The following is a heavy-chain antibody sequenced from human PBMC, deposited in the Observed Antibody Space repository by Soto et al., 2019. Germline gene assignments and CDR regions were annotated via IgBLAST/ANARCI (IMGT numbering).Heavy chain of an antibody. V-gene: IGHV3-33*01. CDR1: GFTFSSYG. J-gene: IGHJ4*02. Sequence: ESGGGVVQPGRSLRLSCAASGFTFSSYGMYWVLQAPGNGLEWVAVIWYDGSNKYYADSVKGRFTISRDNSKNTLYLQMNSLRADDTAVYYCARDPGSSRYYFDYWGQGTLVTVSS. CDR3: ARDPGSSRYYFDY. D-gene: IGHD6-13*01. CDR2: IWYDGSNK.